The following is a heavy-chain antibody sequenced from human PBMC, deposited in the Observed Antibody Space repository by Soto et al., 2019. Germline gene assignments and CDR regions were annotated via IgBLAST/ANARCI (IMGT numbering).Heavy chain of an antibody. CDR2: IIPSLGKG. CDR3: AREDGSYHMGTLPFSYRNV. Sequence: QVQLVQSGPEVKKSGSSVKVSCKLSGGTFTSETISWVRQAPGQGLEWMGRIIPSLGKGNYAQKFQGRITITEDKSTNTGYMELSHLTSGDTAVYLRAREDGSYHMGTLPFSYRNVWGNGTTVTVS. CDR1: GGTFTSET. J-gene: IGHJ6*03. V-gene: IGHV1-69*08. D-gene: IGHD7-27*01.